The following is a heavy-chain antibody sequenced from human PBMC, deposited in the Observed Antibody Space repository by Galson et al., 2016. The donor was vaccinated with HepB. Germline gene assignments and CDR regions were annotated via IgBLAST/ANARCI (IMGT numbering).Heavy chain of an antibody. CDR2: IWNDGRTT. CDR1: GLSFSVRG. CDR3: ATDGPPTVVVGAALDS. D-gene: IGHD2-15*01. J-gene: IGHJ5*01. Sequence: LRLSCATSGLSFSVRGMHWVRQAPGKGLEWVAVIWNDGRTTYYGDSVKGRFIISRDNSRETLYLQMNSLRVDDTAIYYCATDGPPTVVVGAALDSWGQGTLVTVSS. V-gene: IGHV3-33*01.